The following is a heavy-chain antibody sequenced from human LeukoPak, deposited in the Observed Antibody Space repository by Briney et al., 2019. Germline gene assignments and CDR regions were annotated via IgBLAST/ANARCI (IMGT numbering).Heavy chain of an antibody. CDR2: IRYDGSNK. D-gene: IGHD3-3*01. V-gene: IGHV3-30*02. CDR3: AKDWEISREYYDFWSGPSIDY. CDR1: GFTFSSYG. J-gene: IGHJ4*02. Sequence: PGGSLRLSCAASGFTFSSYGMHWVRQAPGKGLEWVAFIRYDGSNKYYADSVKGRFTISRDNSKNTLYLQMNSLRAEDTAVYYCAKDWEISREYYDFWSGPSIDYWGQGTLVTVSS.